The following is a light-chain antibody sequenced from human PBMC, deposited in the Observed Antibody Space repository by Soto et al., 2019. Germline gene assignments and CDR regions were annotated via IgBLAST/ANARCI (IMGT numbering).Light chain of an antibody. V-gene: IGKV1-6*01. CDR2: AAS. Sequence: AIQMTQSPSSLSASIGDRVTITCRVSQDIRNELGWYQQKPGKAPKVLISAASSLEDGVPSRFSGSGSGTDFTLTISSLRPEDFATYFCLQDYNYPRTFGQGTKVEIK. J-gene: IGKJ1*01. CDR3: LQDYNYPRT. CDR1: QDIRNE.